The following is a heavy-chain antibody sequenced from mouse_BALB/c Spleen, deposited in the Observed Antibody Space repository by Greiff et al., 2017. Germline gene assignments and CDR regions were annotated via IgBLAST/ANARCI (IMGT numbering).Heavy chain of an antibody. J-gene: IGHJ3*01. CDR2: IYPSDSYT. D-gene: IGHD2-3*01. CDR3: TRGGLYDGNYPAY. V-gene: IGHV1-69*02. CDR1: GYTFTSYW. Sequence: VQLQQPGAELVRPGASVKLSCKASGYTFTSYWINWVKQRPGQGLEWIGNIYPSDSYTNYNQKFKDKATLTVDKSSSTAYMQLSSPTSEDSAVYYCTRGGLYDGNYPAYWGQGTLVTVSA.